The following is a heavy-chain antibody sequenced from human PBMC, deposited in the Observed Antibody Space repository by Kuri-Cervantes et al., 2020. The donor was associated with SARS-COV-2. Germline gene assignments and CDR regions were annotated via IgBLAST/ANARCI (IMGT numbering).Heavy chain of an antibody. V-gene: IGHV4-39*07. CDR2: IYHSGST. D-gene: IGHD1-26*01. CDR3: ARDRMWEPNRYYYYYYYMDV. CDR1: GVSVSGGTYY. Sequence: SQTLSLTCAVSGVSVSGGTYYWSWIRQPAGKGLEWIGSIYHSGSTYYNPSLKSRVTISVDTSKNQFSLNLISVTAADTAVYYCARDRMWEPNRYYYYYYYMDVWGKGTTVTVSS. J-gene: IGHJ6*03.